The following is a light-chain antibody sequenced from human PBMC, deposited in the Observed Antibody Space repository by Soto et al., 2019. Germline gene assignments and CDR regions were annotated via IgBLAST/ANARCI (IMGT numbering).Light chain of an antibody. V-gene: IGKV1-5*03. J-gene: IGKJ2*01. CDR2: KAS. CDR3: QQYNSYSQMYT. Sequence: DIQMTQSPSTLSASVGDRVTITCRASQSISSWLAWYQQKPGKAPKLLIYKASSLESGVPSRFSGNGSGTEFTLTISSLQPDDFATYYCQQYNSYSQMYTFGQGTKLEIK. CDR1: QSISSW.